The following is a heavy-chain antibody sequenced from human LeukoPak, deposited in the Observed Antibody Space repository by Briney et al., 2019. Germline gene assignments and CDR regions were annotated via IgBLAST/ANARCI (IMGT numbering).Heavy chain of an antibody. Sequence: ASVKVSCKASGYTFTSYAISWVRQAPGPGLELRGWISAYNGNTNYAQKLQGRLTMTTDTSTSTAYMELWSLRSDDTAVYYCARMSKQLGKYYFDYWGQGTLVTVSS. J-gene: IGHJ4*02. V-gene: IGHV1-18*01. D-gene: IGHD6-13*01. CDR3: ARMSKQLGKYYFDY. CDR2: ISAYNGNT. CDR1: GYTFTSYA.